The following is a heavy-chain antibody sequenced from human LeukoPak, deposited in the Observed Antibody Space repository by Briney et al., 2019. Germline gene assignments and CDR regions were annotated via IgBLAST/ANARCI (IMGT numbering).Heavy chain of an antibody. CDR2: IIPIFGTA. CDR1: GGTFSSYA. CDR3: ASTNDTSGHDAFDI. Sequence: ASVKVSCKASGGTFSSYAISWVRQAPGQGLEWMGGIIPIFGTANYAQKFQGRVTITTDESTSTAYMELSSLRSEDTAVYYCASTNDTSGHDAFDISGQGTMVTVSS. J-gene: IGHJ3*02. D-gene: IGHD3-22*01. V-gene: IGHV1-69*05.